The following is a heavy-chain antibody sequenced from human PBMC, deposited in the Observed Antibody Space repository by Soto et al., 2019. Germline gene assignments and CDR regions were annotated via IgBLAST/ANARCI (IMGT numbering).Heavy chain of an antibody. CDR3: ARHSSPGIAAAGSFDY. D-gene: IGHD6-13*01. Sequence: SETLSLTCTVSGGSISSYYWKWIRQPAGKGLEWLGRIYTSGSTNYNPSLKSRVTMSVDTSKNQFSLKLSPVTAADTAVYYCARHSSPGIAAAGSFDYWGQGTLVTVSS. CDR2: IYTSGST. J-gene: IGHJ4*02. CDR1: GGSISSYY. V-gene: IGHV4-4*07.